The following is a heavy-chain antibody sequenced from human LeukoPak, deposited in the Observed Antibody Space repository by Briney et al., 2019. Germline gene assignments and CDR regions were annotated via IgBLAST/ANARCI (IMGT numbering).Heavy chain of an antibody. D-gene: IGHD2-15*01. Sequence: GGSLRLSCAASGFTFSSYSMNWVRQAPGKGLEWVSYISSSSTIYYADSVKGRFTISSDNAKNSLYLQMNSLRAEDTAVYYCARDCSGGSCFNFDYWGQGTLVTVSS. CDR3: ARDCSGGSCFNFDY. J-gene: IGHJ4*02. CDR1: GFTFSSYS. V-gene: IGHV3-48*01. CDR2: ISSSSTI.